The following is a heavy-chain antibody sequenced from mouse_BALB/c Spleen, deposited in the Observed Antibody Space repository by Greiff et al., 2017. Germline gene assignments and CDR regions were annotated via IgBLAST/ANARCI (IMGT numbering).Heavy chain of an antibody. CDR1: GFTFSSFG. V-gene: IGHV5-17*02. Sequence: EVQGVESGGGLVQPGGSRKLSCAASGFTFSSFGMHWVRQAPEKGLEWVAYISSGSSTIYYADTVKGRFTISRDNPKNTLFLQMTSLRSEDTAMYYCARGGYRYDEYYFDYWGQGTTLTVSS. D-gene: IGHD2-14*01. CDR3: ARGGYRYDEYYFDY. CDR2: ISSGSSTI. J-gene: IGHJ2*01.